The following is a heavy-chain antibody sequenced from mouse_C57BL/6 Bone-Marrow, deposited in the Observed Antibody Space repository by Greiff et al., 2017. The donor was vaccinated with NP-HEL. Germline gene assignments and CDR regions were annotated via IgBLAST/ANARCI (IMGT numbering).Heavy chain of an antibody. J-gene: IGHJ1*03. D-gene: IGHD2-2*01. Sequence: VQLQQPGAELVKPGASVKLSCKASGYPLPGYWMHWVKQRPGQGLEWIGLIHPNSGSTNYNEKFKSKATLTVDKSSSTAYMQLSSLTSEDSAVYYCARMGVWLRGWYFDVWGTGTTVTVSS. CDR1: GYPLPGYW. V-gene: IGHV1-64*01. CDR3: ARMGVWLRGWYFDV. CDR2: IHPNSGST.